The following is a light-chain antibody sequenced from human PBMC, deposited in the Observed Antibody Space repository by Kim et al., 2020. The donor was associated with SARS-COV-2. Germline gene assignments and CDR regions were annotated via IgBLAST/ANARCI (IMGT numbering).Light chain of an antibody. CDR2: EHN. CDR1: SDKIGSAY. V-gene: IGLV6-57*03. J-gene: IGLJ2*01. Sequence: KTVTLSCTRGSDKIGSAYVQWYQQGPGSAPTTVIYEHNQRPSGVPGRFSGSIDRSSNSASLTISGLKSEDEADYYCQSYDNNYRAVFGGGTQLTVL. CDR3: QSYDNNYRAV.